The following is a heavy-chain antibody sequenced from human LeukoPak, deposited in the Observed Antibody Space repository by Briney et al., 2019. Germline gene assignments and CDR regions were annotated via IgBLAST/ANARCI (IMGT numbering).Heavy chain of an antibody. CDR2: INPSDSYT. J-gene: IGHJ4*02. CDR3: ARTYYYDSSGLVPGY. Sequence: GASLKISCKGSGYSFTSYWISWVRQLPGKGLEWMGRINPSDSYTNYSPSFQGHVTISADKSISTAYLQWSSLKASDTAMYYCARTYYYDSSGLVPGYWGQGTLVSVSS. V-gene: IGHV5-10-1*01. D-gene: IGHD3-22*01. CDR1: GYSFTSYW.